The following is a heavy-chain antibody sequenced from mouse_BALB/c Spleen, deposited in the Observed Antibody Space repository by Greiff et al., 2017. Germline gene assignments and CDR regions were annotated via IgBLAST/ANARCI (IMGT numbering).Heavy chain of an antibody. J-gene: IGHJ3*01. CDR3: TRDRPPMMVNAY. CDR2: ISSGGSYT. V-gene: IGHV5-6-4*01. CDR1: GFTFSSYT. D-gene: IGHD2-3*01. Sequence: EVHLVESGGGLVKPGGSLKLSCAASGFTFSSYTMSWVRQTPEKRLEWVATISSGGSYTYYPDSVKGRFTISRDNAKNTLYLQMSSLKSEDTAMYYCTRDRPPMMVNAYWGQGTLVTVSA.